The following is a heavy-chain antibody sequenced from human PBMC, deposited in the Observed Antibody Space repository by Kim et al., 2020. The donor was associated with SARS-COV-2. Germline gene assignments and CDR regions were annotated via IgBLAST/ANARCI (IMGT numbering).Heavy chain of an antibody. CDR1: GFTFSSYG. Sequence: GGSLRLSCAASGFTFSSYGMHWVRQAPGKGLEWVAAISYDGGNKYYADSVKGRFTISRDNSKNTLYLQMNSLRGEDTAVYYCAKDSGSGYLYYFDYWGQGTLVTVSS. CDR2: ISYDGGNK. CDR3: AKDSGSGYLYYFDY. J-gene: IGHJ4*02. D-gene: IGHD3-22*01. V-gene: IGHV3-30*18.